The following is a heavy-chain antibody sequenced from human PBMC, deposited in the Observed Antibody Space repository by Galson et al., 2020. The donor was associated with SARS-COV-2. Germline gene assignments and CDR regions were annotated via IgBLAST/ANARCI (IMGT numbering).Heavy chain of an antibody. CDR1: GFTFSSYG. J-gene: IGHJ6*03. CDR3: AKAGSHAYYYYMDV. V-gene: IGHV3-30*18. Sequence: GESLKISCAASGFTFSSYGMHWVRQAPGKGLEWVAVISYDGSNKYYADSVKGRFTISRDNSKNTLYLQMNSLRAEDTAVYYCAKAGSHAYYYYMDVWGKGTTVTVAS. CDR2: ISYDGSNK. D-gene: IGHD2-15*01.